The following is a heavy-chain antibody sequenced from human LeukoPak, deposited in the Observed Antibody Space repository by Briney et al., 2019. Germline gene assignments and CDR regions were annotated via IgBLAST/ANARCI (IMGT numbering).Heavy chain of an antibody. CDR1: GFTFSSYA. CDR3: AKDLRDSSGYPDWFDP. D-gene: IGHD3-22*01. J-gene: IGHJ5*02. V-gene: IGHV3-23*01. Sequence: PGGSLRLSCAASGFTFSSYAMSWVRQAPGKGLEWVSAISGSGGSTYYADSVKGRFTISRDNSKNTLYLQMNSLRAEDTAVYYCAKDLRDSSGYPDWFDPWGQGTLVTVSS. CDR2: ISGSGGST.